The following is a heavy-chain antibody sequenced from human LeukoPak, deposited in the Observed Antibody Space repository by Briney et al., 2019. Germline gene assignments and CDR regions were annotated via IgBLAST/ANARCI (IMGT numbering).Heavy chain of an antibody. D-gene: IGHD6-13*01. CDR1: GYTFTGYY. V-gene: IGHV1-2*06. J-gene: IGHJ4*02. CDR3: ARVGSSSWYSFDY. Sequence: ASVKVSCKASGYTFTGYYMHWVRQAPGQGLEWMGRIDPNSGGTNYAQKFQGRVAMTRDTSISTAYMGLSRLRSDDTAVYYCARVGSSSWYSFDYWGQGNLVTVSS. CDR2: IDPNSGGT.